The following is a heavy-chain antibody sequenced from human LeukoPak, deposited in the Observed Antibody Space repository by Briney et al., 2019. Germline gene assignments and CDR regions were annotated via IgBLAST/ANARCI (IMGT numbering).Heavy chain of an antibody. D-gene: IGHD3-3*01. CDR1: GGSISSYY. Sequence: SETLSRTCTVSGGSISSYYWSWIRQPAGKGLEWIGRIYTSGSTNYNPSLKSRVTMSVDTSKNQFSLKLSSVTAADTAVYYCARDRDYYDFWSGNDAFDIWGQGTMVTVSS. V-gene: IGHV4-4*07. J-gene: IGHJ3*02. CDR3: ARDRDYYDFWSGNDAFDI. CDR2: IYTSGST.